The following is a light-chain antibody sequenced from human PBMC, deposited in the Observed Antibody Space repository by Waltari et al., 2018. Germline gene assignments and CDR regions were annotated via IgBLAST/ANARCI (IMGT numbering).Light chain of an antibody. V-gene: IGKV3-15*01. CDR3: HQYTNWPFS. CDR1: QSVYGN. Sequence: EIVMTQSPTTLSVSPGEKATLSCRASQSVYGNLAWYQQKPGQSPRLLIFHASARATGTAARFSGGGSGTDYTLTISSLQSEDFAVYFCHQYTNWPFSFGPGTTVEI. J-gene: IGKJ3*01. CDR2: HAS.